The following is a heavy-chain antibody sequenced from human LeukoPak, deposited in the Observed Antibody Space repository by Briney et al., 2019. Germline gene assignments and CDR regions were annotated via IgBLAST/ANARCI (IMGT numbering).Heavy chain of an antibody. CDR2: INPNSGGT. D-gene: IGHD6-13*01. CDR3: ARGTYSSSWYGDYYYYYMDV. J-gene: IGHJ6*03. CDR1: GYTFTGYY. V-gene: IGHV1-2*02. Sequence: ASVKVSCKASGYTFTGYYMHWVRQAPGQGLEWMGWINPNSGGTNYAQKFRGRVTMTRDTSISTAYMELSRLRSDDTAVYYCARGTYSSSWYGDYYYYYMDVWGKGTTVTVSS.